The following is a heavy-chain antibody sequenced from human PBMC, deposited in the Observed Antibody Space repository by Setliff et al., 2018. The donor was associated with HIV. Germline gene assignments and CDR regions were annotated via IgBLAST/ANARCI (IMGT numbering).Heavy chain of an antibody. CDR1: GFMFNIYE. D-gene: IGHD3-22*01. V-gene: IGHV3-48*01. CDR3: VKDGSYYSDSSGYYQLYDH. CDR2: ISSGSVNI. Sequence: GGSLRLSCAASGFMFNIYEMNWVRQAPGKGLEWVSYISSGSVNIFYADAVRGRVTISRDNTKNTLYLQMNSLRAEDTAVYYCVKDGSYYSDSSGYYQLYDHWGQGTLVTVSS. J-gene: IGHJ4*02.